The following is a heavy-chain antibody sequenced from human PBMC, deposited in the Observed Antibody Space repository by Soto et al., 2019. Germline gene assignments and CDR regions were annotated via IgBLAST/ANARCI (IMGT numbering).Heavy chain of an antibody. Sequence: SETLSLTCTVSGVSISSGGYYWSWIRQHPGKGLEWIGYIDYSGSTYYNPPLKSRVTISIDTSKKQFSLKLSSVTAADTAVYYCARGRYCYDSRGFDPWGQGTLVTVYS. J-gene: IGHJ5*02. V-gene: IGHV4-31*03. CDR3: ARGRYCYDSRGFDP. CDR2: IDYSGST. CDR1: GVSISSGGYY. D-gene: IGHD3-22*01.